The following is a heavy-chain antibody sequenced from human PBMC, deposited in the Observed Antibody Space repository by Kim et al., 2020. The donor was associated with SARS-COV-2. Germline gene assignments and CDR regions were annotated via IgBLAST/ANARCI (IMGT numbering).Heavy chain of an antibody. V-gene: IGHV3-48*03. Sequence: ISNADSWRGRLTISRDNDKNSRYLQMISLGAEDTAVYYCARGPNYSPFDYWGQGTLVTVSS. CDR3: ARGPNYSPFDY. J-gene: IGHJ4*02. D-gene: IGHD4-4*01. CDR2: I.